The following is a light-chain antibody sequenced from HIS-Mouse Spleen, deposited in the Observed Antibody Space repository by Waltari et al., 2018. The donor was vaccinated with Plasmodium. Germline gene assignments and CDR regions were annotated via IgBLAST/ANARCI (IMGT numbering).Light chain of an antibody. Sequence: EIVLTQSPATLSLSPGERATLSCRASQSVSSYLAWYQQKPGQAPRLLIYDASNRATGIPARCSGSGSGTDCALNISSLEPEDFAVYYCQQRSNWPLTFGGGTKVEIK. J-gene: IGKJ4*01. CDR3: QQRSNWPLT. V-gene: IGKV3-11*01. CDR2: DAS. CDR1: QSVSSY.